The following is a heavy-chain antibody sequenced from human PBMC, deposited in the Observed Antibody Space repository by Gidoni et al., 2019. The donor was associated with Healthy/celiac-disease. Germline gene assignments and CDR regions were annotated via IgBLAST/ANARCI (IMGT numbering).Heavy chain of an antibody. V-gene: IGHV1-69*09. D-gene: IGHD5-18*01. CDR3: ARDSPHTKGSRKGMATAYPDY. J-gene: IGHJ4*02. CDR1: GGTFSSYA. Sequence: QVQLVQSGAEVKKPGSSVKVSCKASGGTFSSYAISWVRQAPGQGLEWMGRIIPILGIANYAQKCQGRVTITADKSTSTAYMELSSLRSEDTAVYYCARDSPHTKGSRKGMATAYPDYWGQGTLVTVSS. CDR2: IIPILGIA.